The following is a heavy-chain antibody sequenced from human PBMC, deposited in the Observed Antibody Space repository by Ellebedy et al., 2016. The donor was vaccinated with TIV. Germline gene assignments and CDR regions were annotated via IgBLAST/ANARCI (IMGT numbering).Heavy chain of an antibody. CDR1: GGSISSSNW. CDR3: ARGTPPNWFDP. V-gene: IGHV4-4*02. J-gene: IGHJ5*02. Sequence: SETLSLTXAVSGGSISSSNWWSWVRQPPGKGLEWIGEIYHSGSTNYNPSLKSRVTISVDTSKNQFSLKLSSVTAADTAVYYCARGTPPNWFDPWGQGTLVTVSS. CDR2: IYHSGST. D-gene: IGHD1-1*01.